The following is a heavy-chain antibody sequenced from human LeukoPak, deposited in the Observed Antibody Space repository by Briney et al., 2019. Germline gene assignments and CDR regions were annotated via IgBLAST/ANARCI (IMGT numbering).Heavy chain of an antibody. CDR2: IKPSSGAT. Sequence: ASVKVSYKASGYTFSGHYMHWVRQAPGQGLEWMGWIKPSSGATNYAQKFRGRVTMTRDTSNGTSYMELSRLRSDDTALYYCASCYYDSSGYYYFDYWGQGTLVTVSS. V-gene: IGHV1-2*02. J-gene: IGHJ4*02. D-gene: IGHD3-22*01. CDR3: ASCYYDSSGYYYFDY. CDR1: GYTFSGHY.